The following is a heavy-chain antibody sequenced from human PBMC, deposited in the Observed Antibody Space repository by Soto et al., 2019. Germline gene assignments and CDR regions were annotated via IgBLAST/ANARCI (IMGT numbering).Heavy chain of an antibody. J-gene: IGHJ4*02. V-gene: IGHV3-48*01. D-gene: IGHD3-3*01. CDR3: ARDSNLEWLLQYYFDY. CDR1: GFTFSSYS. Sequence: GGSLRLSCAASGFTFSSYSMNWVRQAPGKGLEWVSYISSSSSTIYYADSVKGRFTISRDNAKNSLYLQMNSLRAEDTAVYYCARDSNLEWLLQYYFDYWGQGTLVTVSS. CDR2: ISSSSSTI.